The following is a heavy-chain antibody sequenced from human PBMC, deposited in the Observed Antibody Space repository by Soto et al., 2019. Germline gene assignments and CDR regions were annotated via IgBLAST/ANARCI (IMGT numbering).Heavy chain of an antibody. CDR3: AIGVGTTVTPGAFDI. Sequence: PSETLSLTCTVSGGSISSYYWSWIRQPPGKGLEWIGYIYYSGSTNYNPSLKSRVTISVDTSKNQFSLKLSSVTAADTAVYYWAIGVGTTVTPGAFDIWGQGTMVTVSS. V-gene: IGHV4-59*01. D-gene: IGHD4-17*01. CDR2: IYYSGST. CDR1: GGSISSYY. J-gene: IGHJ3*02.